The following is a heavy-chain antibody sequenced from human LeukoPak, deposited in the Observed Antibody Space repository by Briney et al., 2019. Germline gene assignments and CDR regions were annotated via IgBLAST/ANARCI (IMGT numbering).Heavy chain of an antibody. Sequence: ASVKVSCKASGYTFTGYYMHWVRQAPGQGLEWIGWINPNSGGTNYAQKFQGRVTMTRDTSISTAYMELSRLRSDDTAVYYCARGASDRIAVAGTDYWGQGTLVTVSS. CDR1: GYTFTGYY. D-gene: IGHD6-19*01. V-gene: IGHV1-2*02. CDR2: INPNSGGT. CDR3: ARGASDRIAVAGTDY. J-gene: IGHJ4*02.